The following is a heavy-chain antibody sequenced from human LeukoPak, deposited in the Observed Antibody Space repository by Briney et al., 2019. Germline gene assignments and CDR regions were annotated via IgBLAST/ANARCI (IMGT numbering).Heavy chain of an antibody. D-gene: IGHD3-10*01. CDR1: DGSISIYY. CDR2: IYNSGSST. V-gene: IGHV4-59*01. Sequence: SETLSLTCTVSDGSISIYYWNWIRQPPGKGLEWIGNIYNSGSSTIYNPSLQSRVTISVDMSKNQFSLRLSSVTAADTAVYFCVRDRELTYWGQGILVTVSS. CDR3: VRDRELTY. J-gene: IGHJ4*02.